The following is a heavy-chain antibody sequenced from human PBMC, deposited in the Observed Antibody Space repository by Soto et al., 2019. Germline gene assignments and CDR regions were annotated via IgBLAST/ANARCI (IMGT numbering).Heavy chain of an antibody. V-gene: IGHV3-23*01. CDR1: GFTFSDYA. D-gene: IGHD3-22*01. Sequence: PVGSLRLSCAASGFTFSDYAMAWVRQAPGKGLEWVSSISGRGDGTYYAGSVKGRFTISRDNSKNTVYLQMNSLRAEDTAVYYCAKDRYYDSSGYYYFGQGTLVTVSS. CDR2: ISGRGDGT. CDR3: AKDRYYDSSGYYY. J-gene: IGHJ4*02.